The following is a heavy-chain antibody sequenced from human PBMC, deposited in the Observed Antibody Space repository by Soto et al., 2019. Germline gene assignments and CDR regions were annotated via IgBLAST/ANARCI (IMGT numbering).Heavy chain of an antibody. Sequence: EVQVVESGGGLVKPGGSLRLSCVFSGFTFSTYTMNWVRQAPGKGLEWVSSINGRSNYVYYADSVKGRFTISRDNAKNSLYLQMDRLRAEDTAIYYCAREDGVVGSSSAFDHWGLGTLVTVSS. D-gene: IGHD1-26*01. CDR2: INGRSNYV. J-gene: IGHJ4*02. CDR1: GFTFSTYT. V-gene: IGHV3-21*01. CDR3: AREDGVVGSSSAFDH.